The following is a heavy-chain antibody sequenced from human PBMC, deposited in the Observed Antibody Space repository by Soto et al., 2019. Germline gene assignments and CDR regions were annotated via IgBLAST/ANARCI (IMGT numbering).Heavy chain of an antibody. D-gene: IGHD3-3*01. V-gene: IGHV1-2*04. Sequence: ASVKVSCKASGYTFTGYYMHWVRQAPGQGLEWMGWINPNSGGTNYAQKFQGWVTMTRDTSISTAYMELSRLRSDDTAVYYCARDPGPYDFWSGVGIGMDVWGQGTTVTVSS. J-gene: IGHJ6*02. CDR1: GYTFTGYY. CDR2: INPNSGGT. CDR3: ARDPGPYDFWSGVGIGMDV.